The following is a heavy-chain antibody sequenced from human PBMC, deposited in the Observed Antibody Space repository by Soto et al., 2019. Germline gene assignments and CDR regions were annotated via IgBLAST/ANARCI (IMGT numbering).Heavy chain of an antibody. J-gene: IGHJ4*02. CDR3: ARADYGGTLFDY. D-gene: IGHD4-17*01. CDR2: IYHSGST. CDR1: GGSISNYY. V-gene: IGHV4-59*12. Sequence: SETLSLTCTVSGGSISNYYWTWIRQPAGKGLEWIGYIYHSGSTYYNPSLKSRVTISVDRSKNQFSLKLSSVTAADTAVYYCARADYGGTLFDYWGQGTLVTVSS.